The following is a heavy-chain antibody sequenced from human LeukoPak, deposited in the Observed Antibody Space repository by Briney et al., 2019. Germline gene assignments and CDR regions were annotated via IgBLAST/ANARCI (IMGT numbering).Heavy chain of an antibody. D-gene: IGHD1-26*01. J-gene: IGHJ4*02. CDR3: ARHGDGESGSYYPLGY. Sequence: SETLSLTCTVSGGSISSGGYYWSWIRQHPGKGLEWIGYIYYSGSTYYNPSLESRVTISVDTSKNQFSLKLSSVTAADTAVYYCARHGDGESGSYYPLGYWGQGTLVTVSS. CDR1: GGSISSGGYY. V-gene: IGHV4-31*03. CDR2: IYYSGST.